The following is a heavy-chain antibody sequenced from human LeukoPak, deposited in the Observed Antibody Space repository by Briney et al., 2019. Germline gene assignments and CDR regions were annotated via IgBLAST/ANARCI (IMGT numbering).Heavy chain of an antibody. CDR3: ATDRATQYFDY. CDR1: GFTFSSYA. V-gene: IGHV3-33*08. CDR2: IWYDGSNK. J-gene: IGHJ4*02. Sequence: PGGSLRLSCAASGFTFSSYAMSWVRQAPGKGLEWVAFIWYDGSNKYYADSVKGRFTISRDNSRNTLFLQMNSLRAEDTAVYYCATDRATQYFDYWGQGTLVSVSS. D-gene: IGHD2-15*01.